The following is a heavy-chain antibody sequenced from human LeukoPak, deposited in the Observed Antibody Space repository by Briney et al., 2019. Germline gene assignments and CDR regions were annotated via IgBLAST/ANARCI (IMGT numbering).Heavy chain of an antibody. Sequence: GGSLRLSCAASGFTFSNYGMSWVRQAPGKGLEWVSAISGSGGSTYYADSVKGRFTISRDNSKNTLYLQMNSLRAEDTAVYYCAKDLSYYDSSGYPGDWGQGTLVTVSS. CDR2: ISGSGGST. CDR3: AKDLSYYDSSGYPGD. CDR1: GFTFSNYG. V-gene: IGHV3-23*01. D-gene: IGHD3-22*01. J-gene: IGHJ4*02.